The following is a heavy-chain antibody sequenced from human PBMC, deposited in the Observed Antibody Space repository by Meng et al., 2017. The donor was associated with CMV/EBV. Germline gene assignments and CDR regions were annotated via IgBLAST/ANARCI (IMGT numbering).Heavy chain of an antibody. CDR1: GGSISSYY. CDR2: IYTSGST. Sequence: QVALRGARPGLVTPSETLSLTCTVSGGSISSYYWSWIRQPAGKGLEWIGRIYTSGSTNYNPSLKSRVTMSVDTSKNQFSLKLSSVTAADTAVYYCAREIVVVPAAIDNWFDPWGQGTLVTVSS. J-gene: IGHJ5*02. CDR3: AREIVVVPAAIDNWFDP. D-gene: IGHD2-2*02. V-gene: IGHV4-4*07.